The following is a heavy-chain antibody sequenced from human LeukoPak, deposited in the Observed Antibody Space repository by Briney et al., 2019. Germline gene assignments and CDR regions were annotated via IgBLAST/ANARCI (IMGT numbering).Heavy chain of an antibody. CDR1: GYSFTNYC. V-gene: IGHV5-51*01. D-gene: IGHD6-6*01. Sequence: GESLKISCKGSGYSFTNYCIGWVRQMPGKGLEWMGFIYPGDSDTRYSPSFQGQVTTSADKSISTAYLQWSSLKASDTAMYYCARRGQFVKAFDIWGQGTMVTVSS. CDR3: ARRGQFVKAFDI. J-gene: IGHJ3*02. CDR2: IYPGDSDT.